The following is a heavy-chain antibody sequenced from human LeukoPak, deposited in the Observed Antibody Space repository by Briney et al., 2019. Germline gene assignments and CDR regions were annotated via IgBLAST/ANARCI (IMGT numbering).Heavy chain of an antibody. Sequence: GGSLRLSCAASGFTFSSYSMNWVRQAPGKGLEWVSSISSSSSYIYYADSVKSRFTISRDNAKNSLYLQMNSLRAEDTAVYYCASMGGGYDPIDYWGQGTLVTASS. V-gene: IGHV3-21*01. D-gene: IGHD5-12*01. CDR2: ISSSSSYI. CDR1: GFTFSSYS. CDR3: ASMGGGYDPIDY. J-gene: IGHJ4*02.